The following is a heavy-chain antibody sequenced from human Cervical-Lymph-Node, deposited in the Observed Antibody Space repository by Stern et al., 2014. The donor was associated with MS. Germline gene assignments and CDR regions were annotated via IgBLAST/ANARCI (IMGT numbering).Heavy chain of an antibody. CDR2: IIPNIVTL. CDR3: ARQDAVAGLDY. CDR1: GDTSKNDP. V-gene: IGHV1-69*01. D-gene: IGHD6-19*01. Sequence: VQLVPYGAEVKKPGSSVKVSCKASGDTSKNDPISCVRPSPGQGLAWRGEIIPNIVTLNYAQKFQGRVTITADGSTGTVYMEISSLRSEDTAVYYCARQDAVAGLDYWGQGTLVTVSS. J-gene: IGHJ4*02.